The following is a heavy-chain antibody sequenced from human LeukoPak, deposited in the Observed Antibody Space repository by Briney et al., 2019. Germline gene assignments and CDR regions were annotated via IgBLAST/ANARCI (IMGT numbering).Heavy chain of an antibody. V-gene: IGHV3-23*01. CDR3: AKGEYYGSGGVDV. CDR2: INDNGGTST. CDR1: GFTFSTYG. J-gene: IGHJ6*04. Sequence: GGSLRLSCAASGFTFSTYGTGWVGQAPGKGVEWVSSINDNGGTSTWYADSVKGRFTISRDNSKNTLYLQMNSLRAEDTAVYYCAKGEYYGSGGVDVWGKGTTVTISS. D-gene: IGHD3-10*01.